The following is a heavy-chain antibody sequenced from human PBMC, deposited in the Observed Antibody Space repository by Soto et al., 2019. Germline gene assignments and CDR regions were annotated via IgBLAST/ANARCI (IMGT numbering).Heavy chain of an antibody. Sequence: GGSLRLSCAASGFTFSNYALSWVRQAPGKGLEWVSGIDESGTKIYYADSAKGRFTISRDNSRNTLYLEANSLRAEDTAVYHCAKESLGRHFDFDYWGQGTLVTVSS. J-gene: IGHJ4*02. V-gene: IGHV3-23*01. CDR3: AKESLGRHFDFDY. CDR1: GFTFSNYA. CDR2: IDESGTKI. D-gene: IGHD3-10*01.